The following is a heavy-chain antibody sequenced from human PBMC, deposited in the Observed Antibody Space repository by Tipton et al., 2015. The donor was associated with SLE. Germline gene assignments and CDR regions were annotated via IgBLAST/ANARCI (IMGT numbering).Heavy chain of an antibody. Sequence: TLSLTCAVYGGSFSGYYWSWIRQPPGKGLEWIGEINHSGSTNYNPSLKSRVSMSIDRSTTTAYLQWRSLKASDTAMYFCARRWVQTVFDYWGQGTLVTVSS. CDR2: INHSGST. CDR1: GGSFSGYY. D-gene: IGHD3-10*01. V-gene: IGHV4-34*10. J-gene: IGHJ4*02. CDR3: ARRWVQTVFDY.